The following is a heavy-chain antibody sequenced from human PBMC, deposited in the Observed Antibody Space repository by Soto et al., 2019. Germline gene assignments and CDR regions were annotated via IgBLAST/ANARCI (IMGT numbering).Heavy chain of an antibody. V-gene: IGHV5-51*01. J-gene: IGHJ3*01. Sequence: GESLKISCKGSGYSFAGYWIGWVRQMPGKGLDWMGVIYPGDSDTRYSPSFHGQVTISADKSISTTYLQWSSLKASDTAMYFCARLPGVRGVFDGFNVWGQGTMVTVSS. CDR3: ARLPGVRGVFDGFNV. CDR1: GYSFAGYW. D-gene: IGHD3-10*01. CDR2: IYPGDSDT.